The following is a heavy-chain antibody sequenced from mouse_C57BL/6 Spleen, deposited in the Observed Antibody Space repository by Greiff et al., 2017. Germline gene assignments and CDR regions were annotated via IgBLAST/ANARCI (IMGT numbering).Heavy chain of an antibody. Sequence: QVQLQQPGAELVKPGASVKLSCKASGYTFTSYWMHWVKQRPGQGLAWIGMIHPNSGSTNYNEKFKSKATLTVDKSSSTAYMQLSSLTSEDSAVYYCARWYDGYPYARDYWGQGTSVTVAS. D-gene: IGHD2-3*01. J-gene: IGHJ4*01. V-gene: IGHV1-64*01. CDR2: IHPNSGST. CDR1: GYTFTSYW. CDR3: ARWYDGYPYARDY.